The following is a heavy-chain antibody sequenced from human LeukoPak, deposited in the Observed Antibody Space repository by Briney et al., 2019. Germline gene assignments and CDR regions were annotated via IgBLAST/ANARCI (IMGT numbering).Heavy chain of an antibody. CDR3: ARDWAHSSSASGSDAFDI. CDR1: GDSISSYY. D-gene: IGHD6-6*01. CDR2: IYTSGST. V-gene: IGHV4-4*07. Sequence: PSETLSLTCTVSGDSISSYYWSWIRQPAGKGLEWIGRIYTSGSTNYNPSLKSRVTMSVDTSKNQFSLKLSSVTAADTAVYYCARDWAHSSSASGSDAFDIWGQGTMVTVSS. J-gene: IGHJ3*02.